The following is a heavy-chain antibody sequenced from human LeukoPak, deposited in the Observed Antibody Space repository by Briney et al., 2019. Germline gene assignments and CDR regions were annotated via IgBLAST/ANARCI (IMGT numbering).Heavy chain of an antibody. J-gene: IGHJ4*02. CDR1: GYTFTGYY. D-gene: IGHD3-10*01. CDR2: INPNSGGT. CDR3: ARVTMVRGVLGY. V-gene: IGHV1-2*02. Sequence: ASVKVSCKASGYTFTGYYMHWVRQAPGQGLEWMGWINPNSGGTNYAQKFQGRVTMTRDTSISTAYMELSRLRSDDTAVYHCARVTMVRGVLGYWGQGTLVTVSS.